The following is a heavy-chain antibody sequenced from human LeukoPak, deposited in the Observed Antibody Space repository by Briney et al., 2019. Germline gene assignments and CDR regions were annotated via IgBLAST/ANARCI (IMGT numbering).Heavy chain of an antibody. D-gene: IGHD3-22*01. Sequence: ASVKVSCKASGYTFTSYGISWVRQAPGQGLEWMGWIGAYNGNTNYAQKLQGRVTMTTDTSTSTAYMELRSLRSDDTAVYYCARGRGDYYDSMNRLFDYWGQGTLVTVSS. CDR3: ARGRGDYYDSMNRLFDY. J-gene: IGHJ4*02. CDR1: GYTFTSYG. V-gene: IGHV1-18*01. CDR2: IGAYNGNT.